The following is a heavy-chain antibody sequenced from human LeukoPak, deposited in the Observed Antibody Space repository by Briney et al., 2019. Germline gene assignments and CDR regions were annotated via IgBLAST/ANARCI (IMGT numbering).Heavy chain of an antibody. D-gene: IGHD4-23*01. V-gene: IGHV3-74*01. CDR2: INSDESST. CDR1: GFTFSTYW. J-gene: IGHJ4*02. CDR3: ARVSLYGGPGDY. Sequence: PGGSLRLSCAASGFTFSTYWMHWVRQAPGKGLVWVSRINSDESSTTYAASVKGRFTISRDNAKNTLYLQMNRLRADDTAVYYCARVSLYGGPGDYWGQGTLVTVSS.